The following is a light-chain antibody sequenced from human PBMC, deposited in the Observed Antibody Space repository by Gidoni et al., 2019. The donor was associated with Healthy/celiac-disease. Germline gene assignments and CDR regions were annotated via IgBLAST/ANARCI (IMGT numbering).Light chain of an antibody. CDR2: AAS. J-gene: IGKJ1*01. CDR3: QRSYSTPRT. Sequence: GDRVTITCRASQSISSYLNWYQQKPGKAPKLLIYAASSLESGVPSRFSGSGSGTDFTLTISSLQPEDFATYYCQRSYSTPRTFGQGTKVEIK. CDR1: QSISSY. V-gene: IGKV1-39*01.